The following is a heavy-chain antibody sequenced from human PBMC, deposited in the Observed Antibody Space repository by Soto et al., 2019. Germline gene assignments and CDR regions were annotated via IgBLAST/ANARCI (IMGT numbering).Heavy chain of an antibody. V-gene: IGHV1-69*13. CDR3: ARDRRQWLVSGGMDV. J-gene: IGHJ6*02. CDR1: GGTFSSYA. D-gene: IGHD6-19*01. CDR2: IIPIFGTA. Sequence: SVKVSCKASGGTFSSYAISWVRQAPGQGLEWMGGIIPIFGTANYAQKFQGRVTITADESTSTAYMELSSLRSEDTAVYYCARDRRQWLVSGGMDVWGQGTAVTVSS.